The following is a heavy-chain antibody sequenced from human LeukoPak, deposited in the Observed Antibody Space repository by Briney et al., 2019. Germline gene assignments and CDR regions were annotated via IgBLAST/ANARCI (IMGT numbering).Heavy chain of an antibody. CDR2: IFHSGST. V-gene: IGHV4-39*07. CDR3: ARDKSDSSSWYRLNGMDV. CDR1: GGSVSSGTYY. Sequence: SETLSLTCNVSGGSVSSGTYYWGWVRQPPGKTLQWIGSIFHSGSTNYNPSLKSRVTISVDTSKNQFSLKLSSVTAADTAVYYCARDKSDSSSWYRLNGMDVWGKGTTVTVSS. J-gene: IGHJ6*04. D-gene: IGHD6-13*01.